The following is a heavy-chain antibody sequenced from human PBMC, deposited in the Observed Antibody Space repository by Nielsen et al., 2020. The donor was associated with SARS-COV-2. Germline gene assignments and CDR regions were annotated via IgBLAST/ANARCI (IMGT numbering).Heavy chain of an antibody. D-gene: IGHD4-11*01. CDR2: FDPEDGET. V-gene: IGHV1-24*01. Sequence: ASVKVSCKVSGYTLTELSMHWVRQAPGKGLEWMGGFDPEDGETIYAQKFQGRVTMTEDTSTDTAYMELSSLRSEDTAVYYCATPQDYSNGAPGYYYGMDVWGQGTTVTVSS. J-gene: IGHJ6*02. CDR1: GYTLTELS. CDR3: ATPQDYSNGAPGYYYGMDV.